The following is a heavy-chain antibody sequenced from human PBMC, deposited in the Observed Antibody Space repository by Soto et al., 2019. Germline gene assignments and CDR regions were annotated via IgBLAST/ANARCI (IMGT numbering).Heavy chain of an antibody. CDR2: IYYFGST. CDR3: ARVGITAAAHFDY. V-gene: IGHV4-59*08. CDR1: GGSISSYY. Sequence: SETLSLTCTVSGGSISSYYWSWIRQPPGKGLEWIGYIYYFGSTNYNPSLKSRVTISVDTSKNQFSLKLSSVTAADTAVYYCARVGITAAAHFDYWGQGTLVTVSS. D-gene: IGHD6-13*01. J-gene: IGHJ4*02.